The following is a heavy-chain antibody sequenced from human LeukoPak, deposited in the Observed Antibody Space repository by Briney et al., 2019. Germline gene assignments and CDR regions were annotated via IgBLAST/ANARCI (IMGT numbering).Heavy chain of an antibody. V-gene: IGHV4-59*08. CDR1: SGSISSYY. J-gene: IGHJ3*02. Sequence: PSETLSLTCSVSSGSISSYYLSWIRQPPGKGLEWIGYIYYSGSTNYNPSLEGRVTISVDRSKNQFSLKLSSVTAADTAVYYCARHPPPYSSSPYAFDIWGQGTMVTVSS. CDR2: IYYSGST. CDR3: ARHPPPYSSSPYAFDI. D-gene: IGHD6-6*01.